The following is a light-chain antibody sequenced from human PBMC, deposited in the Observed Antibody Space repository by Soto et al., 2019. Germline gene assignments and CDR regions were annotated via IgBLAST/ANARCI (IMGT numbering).Light chain of an antibody. CDR3: QQYGSSSYT. CDR2: AAS. J-gene: IGKJ2*01. Sequence: EIVLTQSPGTLSLSPGERATLSCRASQSISSSYLAWYQQKPGQAPRLLIYAASSRATGIPDRFSGSGSGTDFTLTISRLDPEDFALYYCQQYGSSSYTFGQGTQLEIK. V-gene: IGKV3-20*01. CDR1: QSISSSY.